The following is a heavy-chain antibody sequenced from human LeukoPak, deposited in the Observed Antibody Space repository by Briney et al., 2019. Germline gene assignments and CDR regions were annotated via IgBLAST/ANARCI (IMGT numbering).Heavy chain of an antibody. CDR1: GFIFSNYW. Sequence: GGSLRLSCAASGFIFSNYWMGWVRQAPGKGLESLANIKTDGSEKYYMDSVKGRFSISRDNAKNSLYLQMNGLRAEDTAVYYCVSAVRGSSFAICGQGTKVTVSS. V-gene: IGHV3-7*03. CDR3: VSAVRGSSFAI. D-gene: IGHD3-10*02. J-gene: IGHJ3*02. CDR2: IKTDGSEK.